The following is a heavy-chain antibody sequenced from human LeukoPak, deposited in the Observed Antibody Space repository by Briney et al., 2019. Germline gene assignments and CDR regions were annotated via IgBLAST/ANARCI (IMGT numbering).Heavy chain of an antibody. CDR1: GGSISSYY. D-gene: IGHD3-10*01. CDR2: IYYSGST. V-gene: IGHV4-59*01. CDR3: ARDRGPGVFDY. J-gene: IGHJ4*02. Sequence: PSETLSLTCTVSGGSISSYYWSWIRQPPGKGLEWIGYIYYSGSTNYNPSLKSRVTISVDTSKNQFSLKLSSVTAADTAVYYCARDRGPGVFDYWGQGTLVTVSS.